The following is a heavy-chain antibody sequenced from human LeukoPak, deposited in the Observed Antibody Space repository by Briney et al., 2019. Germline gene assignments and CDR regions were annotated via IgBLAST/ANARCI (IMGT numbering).Heavy chain of an antibody. CDR3: ARAGVTMVRGLDYGMDV. CDR2: IGLAGDT. V-gene: IGHV3-13*01. CDR1: GFTFGNYD. Sequence: GGSLRLSWEASGFTFGNYDMYWVRQVTGKGLEWFEAIGLAGDTHYPGSLKGRFTISRENAQNSLYLQMNSLTAGDTAVYYCARAGVTMVRGLDYGMDVWGQGTTVTVFS. J-gene: IGHJ6*02. D-gene: IGHD3-10*01.